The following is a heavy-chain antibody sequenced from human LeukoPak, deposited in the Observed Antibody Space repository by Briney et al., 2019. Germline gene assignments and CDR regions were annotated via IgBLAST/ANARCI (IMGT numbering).Heavy chain of an antibody. CDR1: GYTFTSYG. D-gene: IGHD2-15*01. CDR3: ARDPDLLRCSGGSCPVDP. V-gene: IGHV1-18*01. Sequence: ASVKVSCKASGYTFTSYGISWVRQAPGQGLEWMGWISAYNGNTNYAQKLQGRVTMTTDTSTSTAYMELRSLRSDDTAVYYCARDPDLLRCSGGSCPVDPWGQGTLVTVSS. J-gene: IGHJ5*02. CDR2: ISAYNGNT.